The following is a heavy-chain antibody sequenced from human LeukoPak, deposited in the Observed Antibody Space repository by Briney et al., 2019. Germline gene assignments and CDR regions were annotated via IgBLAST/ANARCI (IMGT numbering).Heavy chain of an antibody. CDR3: ARRMYYSASDSTLAKSIDY. Sequence: GGSLRLSCAASGFTFSSYSMNWVRQAPWKGLEWVSCITSTSSYIYYADSVKGRFTISRDNAKNSLYLQMNSLRAEDTAVYYCARRMYYSASDSTLAKSIDYWGQGTLVTVSS. CDR2: ITSTSSYI. D-gene: IGHD3-10*01. CDR1: GFTFSSYS. V-gene: IGHV3-21*01. J-gene: IGHJ4*02.